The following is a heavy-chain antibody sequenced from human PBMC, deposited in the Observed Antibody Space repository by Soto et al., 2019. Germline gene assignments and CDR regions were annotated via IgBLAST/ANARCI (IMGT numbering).Heavy chain of an antibody. D-gene: IGHD3-3*01. CDR2: INHSGST. CDR3: ARSSVTIFGVLITPDPHFDY. CDR1: GGSFSGYY. Sequence: PSETLSLTCALYGGSFSGYYWSWIRQPPGKGLEWIGEINHSGSTNYNPSLKSRVTISVDTSKNQFSLKLSSVTAADTAVYYCARSSVTIFGVLITPDPHFDYWGQGTLVTVAS. J-gene: IGHJ4*02. V-gene: IGHV4-34*01.